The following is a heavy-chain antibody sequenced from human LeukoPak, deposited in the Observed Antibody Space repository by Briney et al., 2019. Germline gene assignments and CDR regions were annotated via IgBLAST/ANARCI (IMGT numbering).Heavy chain of an antibody. CDR2: INPSGGST. D-gene: IGHD3-16*01. CDR1: GYTFTSYY. Sequence: ASVKVSCKASGYTFTSYYMHWVRQAPGQGLEWMGIINPSGGSTSYAQKFQGRVTMTRDTSTSTVYMELSSLRSEDTAVYYCARGGRSVPPDNRFDPWGQGTLVTVSS. CDR3: ARGGRSVPPDNRFDP. V-gene: IGHV1-46*01. J-gene: IGHJ5*02.